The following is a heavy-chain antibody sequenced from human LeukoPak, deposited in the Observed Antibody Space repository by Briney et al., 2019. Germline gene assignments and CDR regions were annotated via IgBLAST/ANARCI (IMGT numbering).Heavy chain of an antibody. D-gene: IGHD2-2*01. J-gene: IGHJ4*02. CDR3: ARAHIVVVPAAHYYFDY. V-gene: IGHV3-30-3*01. Sequence: GGSLRLSCAASGFTFSSYAMHWVRQAPGKGLEWVAVISRDGSNKYYADSVKGRFTISRDNSKNTLYLQMNSLRAEDTAVYYCARAHIVVVPAAHYYFDYWGQGTLVTVSS. CDR2: ISRDGSNK. CDR1: GFTFSSYA.